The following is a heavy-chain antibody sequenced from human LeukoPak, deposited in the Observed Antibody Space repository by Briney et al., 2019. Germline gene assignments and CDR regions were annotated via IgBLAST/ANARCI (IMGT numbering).Heavy chain of an antibody. Sequence: QPGGSLRLSCAASGFTVTSNYMSWVRQAPGKGLEWVANIKQDGSEKNCVDSVKGRFTISRDNAKNSLYLQMNSLRAEDTAVYYCARGLLAAAGIDYWGQGALVTVSS. CDR3: ARGLLAAAGIDY. CDR2: IKQDGSEK. J-gene: IGHJ4*02. V-gene: IGHV3-7*04. CDR1: GFTVTSNY. D-gene: IGHD6-13*01.